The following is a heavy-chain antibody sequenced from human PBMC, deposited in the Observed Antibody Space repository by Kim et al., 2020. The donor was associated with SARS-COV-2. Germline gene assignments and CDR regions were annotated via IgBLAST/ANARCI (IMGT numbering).Heavy chain of an antibody. CDR3: ARDRAAAGDYYYYGMDV. J-gene: IGHJ6*02. Sequence: GSLRLSCAASGFTFSSYAMHWVRQAPGKGLEWVAVISYDGSNKYYADSVKGRFTISRDNSKNTLYLQMNSLRAEDTAVYYCARDRAAAGDYYYYGMDVWGQGTTVTVSS. CDR1: GFTFSSYA. CDR2: ISYDGSNK. V-gene: IGHV3-30*04. D-gene: IGHD6-13*01.